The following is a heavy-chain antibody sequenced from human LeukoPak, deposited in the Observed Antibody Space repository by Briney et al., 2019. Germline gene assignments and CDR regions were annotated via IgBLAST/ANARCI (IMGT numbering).Heavy chain of an antibody. D-gene: IGHD3-10*01. Sequence: GGSLRLSCAASGFAFSSYAMSWVRQAPGKGLEWVSVIYSGGDTYYADSVKGRFAVSRDNSKNTLYLQMNSLRAEDTAVYYCARGAGGSYPFDYWGQGTLVTVSS. CDR2: IYSGGDT. J-gene: IGHJ4*02. V-gene: IGHV3-23*03. CDR1: GFAFSSYA. CDR3: ARGAGGSYPFDY.